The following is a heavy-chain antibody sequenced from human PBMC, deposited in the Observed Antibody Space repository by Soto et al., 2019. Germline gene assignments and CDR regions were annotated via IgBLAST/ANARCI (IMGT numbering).Heavy chain of an antibody. Sequence: EVQLLESGGGLVQPGGSLRLSCAASGFTFSSYAMNWVRQAPGKGLEWVSGISSSVGATYYADSVKGRFTISRSNSKNTLYLQMNSLRAEDTAVYYCAKDKGSTVSPSDYYYNGMDVWGQGTTVTVSS. D-gene: IGHD4-17*01. J-gene: IGHJ6*02. CDR1: GFTFSSYA. CDR2: ISSSVGAT. V-gene: IGHV3-23*01. CDR3: AKDKGSTVSPSDYYYNGMDV.